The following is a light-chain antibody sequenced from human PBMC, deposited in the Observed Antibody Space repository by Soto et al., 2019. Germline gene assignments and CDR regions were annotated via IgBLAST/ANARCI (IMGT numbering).Light chain of an antibody. J-gene: IGLJ2*01. CDR2: DVA. CDR1: SSDVGGYSY. V-gene: IGLV2-11*01. Sequence: QSVLTQPRSVSGSPGQSVTIPCTGTSSDVGGYSYVSWYQQHPGKAPKLMIYDVAKRPSGVPDRFSGSKSGNTTSLTISGLQAADEADYYCSSYAGRDTVLFGGGTKVTVL. CDR3: SSYAGRDTVL.